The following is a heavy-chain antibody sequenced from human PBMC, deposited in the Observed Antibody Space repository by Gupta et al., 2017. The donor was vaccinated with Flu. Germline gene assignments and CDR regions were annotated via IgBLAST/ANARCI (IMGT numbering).Heavy chain of an antibody. CDR3: ARDSSSWDYYGMDV. CDR2: INHSGST. CDR1: GGSFSGYY. D-gene: IGHD6-13*01. V-gene: IGHV4-34*01. Sequence: QVQLQQWGAGLLKPSETLSLTCAVYGGSFSGYYWSWIRQPPGKGLEWIGEINHSGSTNYNPSLKSRVTISVDTSKNQFSLKLSSVTAAETAVYYCARDSSSWDYYGMDVWGQGTTVTVSS. J-gene: IGHJ6*02.